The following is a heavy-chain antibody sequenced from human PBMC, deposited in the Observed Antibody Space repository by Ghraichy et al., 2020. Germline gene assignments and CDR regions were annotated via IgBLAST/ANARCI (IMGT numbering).Heavy chain of an antibody. CDR1: GGSFSGYY. J-gene: IGHJ4*02. CDR3: ARARRSPFLEYQLLYPWYFDY. D-gene: IGHD2-2*02. V-gene: IGHV4-34*01. CDR2: INHSGST. Sequence: SETLSLTCAVYGGSFSGYYWSWIRQPPGKGLEWIGEINHSGSTNYNPSLKSRVTISVDTSKNQFSLKLSSVTAADTAVYYCARARRSPFLEYQLLYPWYFDYWGQGTLVTVSS.